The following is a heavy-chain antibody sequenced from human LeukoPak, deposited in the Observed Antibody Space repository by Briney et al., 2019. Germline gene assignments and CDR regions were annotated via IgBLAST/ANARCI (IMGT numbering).Heavy chain of an antibody. J-gene: IGHJ6*02. CDR1: GFTFSSYG. CDR2: IWYDGSNK. V-gene: IGHV3-33*01. CDR3: ARDNDSSGYYYLYYYYGMDV. Sequence: GRSLRLSCAASGFTFSSYGMHWVRQAPGKGLEGVAVIWYDGSNKYYADSVKGRFTISRDNSKNTLYLQMNSLRAEDTAVYYCARDNDSSGYYYLYYYYGMDVWGQGTTVTVSS. D-gene: IGHD3-22*01.